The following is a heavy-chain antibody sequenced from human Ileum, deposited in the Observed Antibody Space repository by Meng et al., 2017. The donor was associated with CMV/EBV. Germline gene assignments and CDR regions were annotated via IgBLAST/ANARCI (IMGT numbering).Heavy chain of an antibody. Sequence: GGSLRLSCAASGFTFSNYAMSWVRQAPGKGLEWVSGIRGISGSGATTFYADSVKGRFTISRDNSKNTLYLQMSSLRAEDTAVYYCAREAAANTRAGYFQHWGQGTLVTVSS. CDR1: GFTFSNYA. CDR3: AREAAANTRAGYFQH. D-gene: IGHD6-13*01. V-gene: IGHV3-23*01. J-gene: IGHJ1*01. CDR2: IRGISGSGATT.